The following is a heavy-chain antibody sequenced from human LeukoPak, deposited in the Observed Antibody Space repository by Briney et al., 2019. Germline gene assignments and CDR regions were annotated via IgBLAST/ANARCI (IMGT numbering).Heavy chain of an antibody. Sequence: ASVTVSCKASGYTFTSYYMHWVRQAPGQGLEWMGLINPSGGSTSYAQKFQGRVTMTRDMSTSTDYMELSSLRSEDTAVYYCARDRGNTMVRGVMDYWGQGTLVTVSS. CDR2: INPSGGST. CDR1: GYTFTSYY. V-gene: IGHV1-46*01. CDR3: ARDRGNTMVRGVMDY. J-gene: IGHJ4*02. D-gene: IGHD3-10*01.